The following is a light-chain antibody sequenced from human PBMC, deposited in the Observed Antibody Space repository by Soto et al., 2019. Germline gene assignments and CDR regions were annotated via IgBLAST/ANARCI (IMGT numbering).Light chain of an antibody. CDR3: QQYEALPPT. CDR1: HDISTY. J-gene: IGKJ4*01. Sequence: DIEVTQSPSSLSASVGDRVTITCRASHDISTYLTWYQHESGKAPNLLIYGASKLEPGVPSRFSGSGSGTIFTLTISGLQPEDIATYFCQQYEALPPTFGGGTRVEIK. V-gene: IGKV1-33*01. CDR2: GAS.